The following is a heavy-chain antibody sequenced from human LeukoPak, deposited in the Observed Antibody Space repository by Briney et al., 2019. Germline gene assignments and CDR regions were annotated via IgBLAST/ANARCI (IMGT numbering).Heavy chain of an antibody. Sequence: SQTLSLTCAISGDSVSSNSAAWNWIRQSPSRGLEWLGRTYYRSKWYNDYALSVKSRITINPDTSKNQIFLHLNSVTPEDTAVYYCGISSWYSAGWFDPWGQGTLVTVSS. V-gene: IGHV6-1*01. CDR3: GISSWYSAGWFDP. CDR2: TYYRSKWYN. CDR1: GDSVSSNSAA. D-gene: IGHD2-15*01. J-gene: IGHJ5*02.